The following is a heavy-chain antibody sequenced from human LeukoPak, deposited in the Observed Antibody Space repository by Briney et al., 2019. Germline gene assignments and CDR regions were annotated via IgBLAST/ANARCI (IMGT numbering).Heavy chain of an antibody. CDR3: ARIQGNGDYRDY. CDR2: ISPDSGGT. D-gene: IGHD4-17*01. J-gene: IGHJ4*02. Sequence: ASVKVSCKASGYTFTGYYIHWVRQAPGQGLEWMGWISPDSGGTNYAQKFQGRVTMTRDTSISTAYMELRRLTSDDTAVYYCARIQGNGDYRDYWGQGTLVTASS. CDR1: GYTFTGYY. V-gene: IGHV1-2*02.